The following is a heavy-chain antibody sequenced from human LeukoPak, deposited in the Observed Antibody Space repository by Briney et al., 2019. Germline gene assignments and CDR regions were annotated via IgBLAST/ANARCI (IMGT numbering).Heavy chain of an antibody. D-gene: IGHD3-9*01. CDR1: GFTFSSHD. J-gene: IGHJ4*02. Sequence: PGGSLRLSCAASGFTFSSHDMHWVRQAAGKGLEWVSAIGTSGDTYYAGSVKGRFTISREDAKNSLYLQMNSLRAGDTAVYYCARAVILTGYYQTPNDYWGQGTLVTVSS. CDR2: IGTSGDT. CDR3: ARAVILTGYYQTPNDY. V-gene: IGHV3-13*01.